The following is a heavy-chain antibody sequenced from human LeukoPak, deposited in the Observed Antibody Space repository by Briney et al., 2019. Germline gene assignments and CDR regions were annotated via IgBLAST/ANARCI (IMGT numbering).Heavy chain of an antibody. Sequence: PGGSLRLSCAASGFTFSSYGMHWVRQAPGKGLEWVAVIWYDGSNKYYADSVKGRFTISRDNSKNTLYLQMNSLRAEDTAVYYCARDQDIVVVPAADVWFDRWGQGTLVTVSS. CDR1: GFTFSSYG. CDR3: ARDQDIVVVPAADVWFDR. V-gene: IGHV3-33*01. D-gene: IGHD2-2*01. CDR2: IWYDGSNK. J-gene: IGHJ5*02.